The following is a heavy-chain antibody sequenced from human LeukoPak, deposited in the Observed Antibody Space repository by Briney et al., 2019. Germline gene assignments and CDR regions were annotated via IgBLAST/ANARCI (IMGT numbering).Heavy chain of an antibody. CDR2: INAGNGNT. CDR1: GYTFINYA. D-gene: IGHD3-22*01. J-gene: IGHJ6*02. CDR3: ARDLDSSREDV. Sequence: ASVKVSCKASGYTFINYAMHWVRQAPGQRLEWMGWINAGNGNTKYSQKFQGRVTITRDTSASTVYTELSSLRSEDTAVYYCARDLDSSREDVWGQGTTVTVSS. V-gene: IGHV1-3*01.